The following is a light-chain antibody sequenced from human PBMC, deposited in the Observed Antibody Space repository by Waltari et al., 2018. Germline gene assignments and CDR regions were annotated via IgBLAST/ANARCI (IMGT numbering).Light chain of an antibody. Sequence: QSALTQPASVSGTPGQSITISCTGTTSDVGNYDLVSWYQQHPGKAPKLLIGEVIKRPSGVSSRFPGSKSGNTASRTISGLQAEDEADYYCCSYAGRGTYVFGSGTKVTVL. CDR3: CSYAGRGTYV. J-gene: IGLJ1*01. CDR1: TSDVGNYDL. CDR2: EVI. V-gene: IGLV2-23*02.